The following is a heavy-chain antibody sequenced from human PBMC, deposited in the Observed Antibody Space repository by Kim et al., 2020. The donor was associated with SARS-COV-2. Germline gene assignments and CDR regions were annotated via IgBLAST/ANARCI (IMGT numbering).Heavy chain of an antibody. CDR3: ARTISGWAGDY. Sequence: KYYADSVKGRFTISRDNSMNTLYLEMNSLRSEDTAVYYCARTISGWAGDYWGQGTLVTVSS. V-gene: IGHV3-30*03. CDR2: K. J-gene: IGHJ4*02. D-gene: IGHD6-19*01.